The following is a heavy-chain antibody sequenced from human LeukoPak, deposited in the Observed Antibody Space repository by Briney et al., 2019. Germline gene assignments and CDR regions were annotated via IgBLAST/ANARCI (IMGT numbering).Heavy chain of an antibody. J-gene: IGHJ5*02. CDR1: GYSISSGYY. CDR2: IYHSGST. V-gene: IGHV4-38-2*02. D-gene: IGHD3-22*01. Sequence: SETLSLTCTVSGYSISSGYYWGWIRQPPGKGLEWIGSIYHSGSTYYNPSLKSRVTISVDTSKNQFSLKLSSVTAADTAVYYCARSPPYYYDSSGYYRNNWFDPWGQGTLVTVSS. CDR3: ARSPPYYYDSSGYYRNNWFDP.